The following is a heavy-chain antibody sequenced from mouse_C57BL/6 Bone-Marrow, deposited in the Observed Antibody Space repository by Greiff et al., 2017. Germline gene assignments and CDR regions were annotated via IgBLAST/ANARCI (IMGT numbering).Heavy chain of an antibody. CDR2: IYPRDGST. CDR1: GYTFTSYD. Sequence: QVQLQQSGPELVKPGASVKLSCKASGYTFTSYDINWVKQRPGQGLEWIGWIYPRDGSTKYNETFQGKATLTVDTSSSTAYMELHSLTSEDSAVYFWARERAIYYGDYDWYFDVWGTGTTVTVSS. CDR3: ARERAIYYGDYDWYFDV. V-gene: IGHV1-85*01. J-gene: IGHJ1*03. D-gene: IGHD2-13*01.